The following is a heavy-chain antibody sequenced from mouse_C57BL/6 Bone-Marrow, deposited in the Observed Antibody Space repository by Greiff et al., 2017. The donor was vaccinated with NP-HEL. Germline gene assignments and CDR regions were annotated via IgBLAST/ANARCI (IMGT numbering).Heavy chain of an antibody. D-gene: IGHD1-1*01. V-gene: IGHV1-72*01. CDR2: IDPNSGGT. CDR1: GYTFTSYW. J-gene: IGHJ2*01. CDR3: ATVVPYYFDN. Sequence: QVQLQQPGAELVKPGASVKLSCKASGYTFTSYWMHWVKQRPGRGLEWIGRIDPNSGGTKYNEKFKGKATLTVDKPSSPAYLQLSSLTSEESAVYYCATVVPYYFDNWGQGTTLTVSS.